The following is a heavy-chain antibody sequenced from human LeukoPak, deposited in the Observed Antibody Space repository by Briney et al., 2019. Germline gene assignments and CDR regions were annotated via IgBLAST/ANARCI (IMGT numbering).Heavy chain of an antibody. V-gene: IGHV3-7*01. CDR2: IKQDGSEK. CDR1: GFTFNTYA. D-gene: IGHD5-18*01. J-gene: IGHJ4*02. Sequence: GGSLRLSCAASGFTFNTYAMHWVRQAPGKGLEWVANIKQDGSEKYYVDSVKGRFTISRDNAKNLLYLQMNSLRAEDTAVYYCARDEGAYTYGGQGTLVTVSS. CDR3: ARDEGAYTY.